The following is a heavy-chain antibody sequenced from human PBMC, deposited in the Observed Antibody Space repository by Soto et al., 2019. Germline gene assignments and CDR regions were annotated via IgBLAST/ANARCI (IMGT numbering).Heavy chain of an antibody. D-gene: IGHD5-12*01. CDR1: GFTFSSYW. V-gene: IGHV3-7*01. J-gene: IGHJ4*02. CDR2: IKQDGSEK. Sequence: GGSLRLSCAASGFTFSSYWMSWVRQAPGKGLEWVANIKQDGSEKYYVDSVKGRFTISRDNAKNSLYLQMNSLRAEDTAVYYCARGSGYDHGLFDYWGQGTLVTVSS. CDR3: ARGSGYDHGLFDY.